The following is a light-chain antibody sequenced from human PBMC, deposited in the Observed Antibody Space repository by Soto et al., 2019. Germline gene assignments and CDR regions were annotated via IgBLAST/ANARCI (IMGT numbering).Light chain of an antibody. CDR3: QAWDSSTGV. Sequence: YELTQPPSVYVSPGQTASITCSGDKLGDKYACWYQQKPGQSPVLVIYQDSKRPSGIPERFSGSNSGNTATLTISGTQAMDEADYYCQAWDSSTGVFGTGTKLTVL. V-gene: IGLV3-1*01. J-gene: IGLJ1*01. CDR2: QDS. CDR1: KLGDKY.